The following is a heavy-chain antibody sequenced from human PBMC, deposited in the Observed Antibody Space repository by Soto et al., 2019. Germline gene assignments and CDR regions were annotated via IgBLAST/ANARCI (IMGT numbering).Heavy chain of an antibody. CDR1: GFTFNTYW. CDR3: ARVEGTCSVGSCYSGNYYYIDV. V-gene: IGHV3-7*01. CDR2: IRQDGIQK. J-gene: IGHJ6*03. Sequence: GGSLRLSCAASGFTFNTYWMTWVRQAPGKGLEWVANIRQDGIQKYYVGSVEGRFTISRDSAKNSMYLQMNSLRAEDTAIYYCARVEGTCSVGSCYSGNYYYIDVWGKGTTVTVSS. D-gene: IGHD2-15*01.